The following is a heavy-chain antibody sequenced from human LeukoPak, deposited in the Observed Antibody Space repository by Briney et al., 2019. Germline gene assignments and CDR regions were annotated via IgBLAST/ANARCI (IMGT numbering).Heavy chain of an antibody. J-gene: IGHJ3*02. D-gene: IGHD2-21*01. CDR2: IYYSGST. CDR3: ARATDSAFDI. V-gene: IGHV4-59*08. Sequence: SETLSLTCTVSGGSISSYYWSWIRQPPGKGLEWIGYIYYSGSTNYNPSLKSRVTISADTSKNQFSLKLGSVTAADTAVYYCARATDSAFDIWGQGTMVTVSS. CDR1: GGSISSYY.